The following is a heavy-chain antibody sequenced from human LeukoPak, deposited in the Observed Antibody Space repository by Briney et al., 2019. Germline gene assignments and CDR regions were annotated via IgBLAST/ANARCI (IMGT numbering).Heavy chain of an antibody. V-gene: IGHV3-9*01. CDR1: GFTFDDYA. Sequence: GGSLRLSCAASGFTFDDYAMHWVRQAPGKGLEWVSGISWNSGSIGYADSVKGRFTISRDNAKSSLYLQMNSLRAEDTALYYCAKDTSGSIGPYFDYWGQGTLVTVSS. CDR2: ISWNSGSI. D-gene: IGHD3/OR15-3a*01. CDR3: AKDTSGSIGPYFDY. J-gene: IGHJ4*02.